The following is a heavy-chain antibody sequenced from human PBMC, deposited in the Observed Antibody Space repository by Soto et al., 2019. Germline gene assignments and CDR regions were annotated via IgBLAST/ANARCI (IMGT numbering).Heavy chain of an antibody. CDR2: ISGSGGST. CDR3: AKMNVLLWFGELGYNWFDP. Sequence: GSLRLSCAASGFTFSSYAMSWVRQAPGKGLEWVSAISGSGGSTYYADSVKGRLTISRDNSKNTLYLQMNSLRAEDTAVYYCAKMNVLLWFGELGYNWFDPWGQGTLVTVSS. D-gene: IGHD3-10*01. V-gene: IGHV3-23*01. CDR1: GFTFSSYA. J-gene: IGHJ5*02.